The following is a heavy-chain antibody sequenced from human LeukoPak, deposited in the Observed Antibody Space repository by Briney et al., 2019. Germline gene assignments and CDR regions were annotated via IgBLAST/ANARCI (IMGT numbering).Heavy chain of an antibody. V-gene: IGHV1-46*01. J-gene: IGHJ1*01. Sequence: WASVKVSCKASGYTFTNYGISWVRQAPGQGLEWMGIINPSGGSTSYAQKFQGRVTMTRDTSTSTVYMELSSLRSEDTAVYYCARGPANYYDSSGYYGECFQHWGQGTLVTVSS. CDR3: ARGPANYYDSSGYYGECFQH. CDR1: GYTFTNYG. D-gene: IGHD3-22*01. CDR2: INPSGGST.